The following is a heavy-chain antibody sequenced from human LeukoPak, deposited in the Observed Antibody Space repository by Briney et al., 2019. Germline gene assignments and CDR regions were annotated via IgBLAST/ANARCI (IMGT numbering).Heavy chain of an antibody. Sequence: SETLSLTCTVSGDSFSSVTDYWAWIRQPPGKGREWIASGDYSGCTYYNPSLDTRVAISADMSKKQISLKLTSVTGADTAVYYCAGERGEEYSSGWYKTNYFDKWGQGIRVTVSS. CDR2: GDYSGCT. CDR1: GDSFSSVTDY. CDR3: AGERGEEYSSGWYKTNYFDK. V-gene: IGHV4-39*07. D-gene: IGHD6-19*01. J-gene: IGHJ4*02.